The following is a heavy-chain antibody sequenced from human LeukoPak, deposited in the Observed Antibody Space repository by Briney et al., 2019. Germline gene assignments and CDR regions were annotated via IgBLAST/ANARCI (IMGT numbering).Heavy chain of an antibody. V-gene: IGHV1-18*01. CDR1: GGSFSSYA. CDR2: ISAYNGNT. J-gene: IGHJ5*02. CDR3: ARLLGIAAADWFDP. D-gene: IGHD6-13*01. Sequence: ASVKVSCKASGGSFSSYAISWVRQAPGQGLEWMGWISAYNGNTNYAQKLQGRVTMTTDTSTSTAYMELRSLRSDDTAVYYCARLLGIAAADWFDPWGQGTLVTVSS.